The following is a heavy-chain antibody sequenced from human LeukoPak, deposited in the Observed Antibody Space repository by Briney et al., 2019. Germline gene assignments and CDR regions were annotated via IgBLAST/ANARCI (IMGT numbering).Heavy chain of an antibody. CDR2: FDPEDGET. J-gene: IGHJ3*02. V-gene: IGHV1-24*01. Sequence: ASVKVSCKVSGYTLTELSMHWVRQAPGKGLEWMGGFDPEDGETIYAQKFQGRVTMTEDTSTDTAHMELSSLRSEDTAVYYCATACGRYCSSTPTDAFDIWGQGTMVTVSS. CDR3: ATACGRYCSSTPTDAFDI. CDR1: GYTLTELS. D-gene: IGHD2-2*01.